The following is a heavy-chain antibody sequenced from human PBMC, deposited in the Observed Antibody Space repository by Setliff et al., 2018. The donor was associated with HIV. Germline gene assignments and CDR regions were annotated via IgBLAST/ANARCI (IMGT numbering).Heavy chain of an antibody. CDR1: GGSISSSDYY. J-gene: IGHJ6*02. Sequence: PSETLSLTCTVSGGSISSSDYYWGWIRQPPGKGLEWIGSIFYSGRSTYNPSLRSRVTISVDTSKNQFSLKVNSVTAADTAVYYCASPKERYYYGSGTNVREYYGMDVWGQGTTVTVSS. CDR2: IFYSGRS. CDR3: ASPKERYYYGSGTNVREYYGMDV. V-gene: IGHV4-39*07. D-gene: IGHD3-10*01.